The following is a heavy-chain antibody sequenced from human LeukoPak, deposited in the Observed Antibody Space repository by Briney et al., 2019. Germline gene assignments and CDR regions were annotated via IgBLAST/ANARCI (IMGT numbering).Heavy chain of an antibody. D-gene: IGHD3-10*01. J-gene: IGHJ4*02. Sequence: TGGSLRLSCAASGLTVSSSQMTWVRRAPGKGLEWVSIIYSGGSTYYADSVKGRFTISRDNSKNTLYLHINSLRVEDTAVYYCAYLPRGDYWGQGTLVTVSS. V-gene: IGHV3-53*01. CDR2: IYSGGST. CDR1: GLTVSSSQ. CDR3: AYLPRGDY.